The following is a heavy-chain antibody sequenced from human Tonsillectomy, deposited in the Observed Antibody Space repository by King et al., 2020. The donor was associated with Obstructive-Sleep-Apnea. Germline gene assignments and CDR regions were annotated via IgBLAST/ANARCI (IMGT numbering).Heavy chain of an antibody. J-gene: IGHJ4*02. CDR3: ARHLGVGSSSSSPYSSFDY. Sequence: QVQLQESGPGLVKPSETLSLTCTVSGGSISSYYWSWIRQPPGKGLEWIGYMYHSGSTNNPSLKSRVTILVDTSKNQFSLKLRYVTAADTAVYYCARHLGVGSSSSSPYSSFDYWGQGTLVTVSS. CDR1: GGSISSYY. V-gene: IGHV4-59*08. D-gene: IGHD6-6*01. CDR2: MYHSGST.